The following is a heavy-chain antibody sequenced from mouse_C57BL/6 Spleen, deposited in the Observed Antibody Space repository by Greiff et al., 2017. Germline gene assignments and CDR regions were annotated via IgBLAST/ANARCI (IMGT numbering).Heavy chain of an antibody. V-gene: IGHV1-52*01. CDR1: GYTFTSYW. D-gene: IGHD4-1*01. J-gene: IGHJ4*01. CDR3: ARGGLGRDAMDY. CDR2: IDPSDSET. Sequence: QVQLQQSGAELVRPGSSVKLSCKASGYTFTSYWMHWVKQRPIQGLEWIGNIDPSDSETHYNQKFKDKATLTVDKSSSTAYMQLSSLTSGDSAVYYCARGGLGRDAMDYWGQGTSGTVSS.